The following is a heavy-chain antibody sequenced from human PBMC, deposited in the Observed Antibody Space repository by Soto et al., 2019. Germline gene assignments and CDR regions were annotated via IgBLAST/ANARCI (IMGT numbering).Heavy chain of an antibody. V-gene: IGHV3-33*01. CDR1: GFTFNNYS. J-gene: IGHJ2*01. CDR2: IWYDGSHE. CDR3: ARDRXSYDSRAYQGVDWYFDL. Sequence: GGSLRLSCAASGFTFNNYSLHWVRQAPGKGLEWVAVIWYDGSHESYADSVKGRFTISRDNSKNTLYLQMNSLRAEDTAVYYCARDRXSYDSRAYQGVDWYFDLWGRGTLVTVSS. D-gene: IGHD3-22*01.